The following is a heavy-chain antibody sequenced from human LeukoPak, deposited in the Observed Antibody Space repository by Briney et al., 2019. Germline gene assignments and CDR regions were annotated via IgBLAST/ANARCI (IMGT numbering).Heavy chain of an antibody. Sequence: GGSLRLSCAASGFTFSSYWINWVRQAPGKGLEWVAAIWYGGSNKYYADSVKGRFTISRDNSKNTLYLQMNSLRAEDTAVYYCAKESQLSYSGTFYIDYWGQGTLVTVSS. CDR1: GFTFSSYW. D-gene: IGHD1-26*01. CDR2: IWYGGSNK. J-gene: IGHJ4*02. V-gene: IGHV3-30*02. CDR3: AKESQLSYSGTFYIDY.